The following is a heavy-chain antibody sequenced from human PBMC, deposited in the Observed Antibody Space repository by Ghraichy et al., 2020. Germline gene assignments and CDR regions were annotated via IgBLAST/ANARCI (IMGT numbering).Heavy chain of an antibody. CDR3: ARDNPEDPHMTTVTTSYYGMDV. V-gene: IGHV4-4*07. Sequence: SQTLSLTCTVSGGAISSYYWSWIRQPAGKGLEWIGRIYTSGSTNYNPSLKSRVTMSVDTSKNQFSLKLSSVTAADTAVYYCARDNPEDPHMTTVTTSYYGMDVWGQGTTVTVSS. CDR2: IYTSGST. CDR1: GGAISSYY. J-gene: IGHJ6*02. D-gene: IGHD4-17*01.